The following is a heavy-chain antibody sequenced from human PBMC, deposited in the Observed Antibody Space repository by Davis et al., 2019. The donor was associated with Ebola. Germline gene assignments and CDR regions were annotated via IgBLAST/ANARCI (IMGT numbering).Heavy chain of an antibody. D-gene: IGHD1-1*01. J-gene: IGHJ4*02. CDR3: ARTARVQLWLY. Sequence: SGPTLVKPTQTLTLTCTFSGFSLSTSGVGVGWIRQPPGKALEWLALIYWDDDKRYSTSLQSRLTITKDTSKNQVVLTMTDMDPVDTATYYCARTARVQLWLYWGQGTLVTVSS. CDR2: IYWDDDK. CDR1: GFSLSTSGVG. V-gene: IGHV2-5*02.